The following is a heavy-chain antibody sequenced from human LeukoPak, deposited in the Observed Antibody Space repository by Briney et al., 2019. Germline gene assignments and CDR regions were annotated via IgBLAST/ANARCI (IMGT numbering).Heavy chain of an antibody. CDR2: ISAYNGNT. J-gene: IGHJ4*02. Sequence: GASVKVSCKASGYTFTSYGISWVRQAPGQGLEWMGWISAYNGNTNYAQKLQGRVTMTTDTSTSTAYMELRSLRSDDTAVYYCARDPPSMDTAMPDFDYWGQGTLVTVSS. CDR3: ARDPPSMDTAMPDFDY. V-gene: IGHV1-18*01. CDR1: GYTFTSYG. D-gene: IGHD5-18*01.